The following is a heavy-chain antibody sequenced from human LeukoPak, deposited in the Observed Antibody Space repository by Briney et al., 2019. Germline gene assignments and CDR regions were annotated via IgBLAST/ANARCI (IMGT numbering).Heavy chain of an antibody. V-gene: IGHV4-34*01. Sequence: PSETLSLTCAVYGGSSSGYYWSWIRQPPGKGLEWIGEINHSGSTNYNPSLKSRVTISVDTSKNQFSLKLSSVTAADTAVYYCARGEAAAGIRIRKRYYGMDVWGQGTTVTVSS. J-gene: IGHJ6*02. CDR2: INHSGST. CDR1: GGSSSGYY. CDR3: ARGEAAAGIRIRKRYYGMDV. D-gene: IGHD6-13*01.